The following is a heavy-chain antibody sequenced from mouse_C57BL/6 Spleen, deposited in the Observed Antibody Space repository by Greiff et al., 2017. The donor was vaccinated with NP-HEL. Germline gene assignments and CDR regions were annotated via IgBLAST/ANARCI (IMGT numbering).Heavy chain of an antibody. CDR2: IDPNSGGT. CDR1: GYTFTSYW. V-gene: IGHV1-72*01. CDR3: AQGYYSNYPVFDY. D-gene: IGHD2-5*01. Sequence: VQLQQPGAELVKPGASVKLSCKASGYTFTSYWMPWVKQRPGRGLGWIGRIDPNSGGTKYNERFKSKATLTVAKPYSTAYLQLSSLTCDDSACYVCAQGYYSNYPVFDYWGQGTTRTVSS. J-gene: IGHJ2*01.